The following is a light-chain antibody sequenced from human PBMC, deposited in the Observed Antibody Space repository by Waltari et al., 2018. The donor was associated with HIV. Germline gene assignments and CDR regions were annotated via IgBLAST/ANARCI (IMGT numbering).Light chain of an antibody. V-gene: IGLV2-8*01. CDR2: EVT. Sequence: QSALTQPPSASGSPGQSVTISCTGTSSDIGGFVSWYQQHSGKAPKLMIYEVTNRPSGVPDRFSGSTSGNTASLTVSGLQAEDEADYYCGSYTGDESPDVVFGEGTKLTVL. CDR3: GSYTGDESPDVV. CDR1: SSDIGGF. J-gene: IGLJ2*01.